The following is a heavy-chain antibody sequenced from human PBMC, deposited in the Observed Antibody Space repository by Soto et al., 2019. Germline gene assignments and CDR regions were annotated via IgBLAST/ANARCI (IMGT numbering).Heavy chain of an antibody. Sequence: QVHLVQSGAEVKKPGSSVKVSCRVPGGSFSTYAISWVRQGPGHGLDWMGGILPSFHKPRHGQKFQDGVTITATHSTTKANMEMDNPGSEDTAVYYCARDHDRVELGGNYYYATDVRGQGTTVTVS. V-gene: IGHV1-69*12. D-gene: IGHD1-26*01. J-gene: IGHJ6*02. CDR2: ILPSFHKP. CDR3: ARDHDRVELGGNYYYATDV. CDR1: GGSFSTYA.